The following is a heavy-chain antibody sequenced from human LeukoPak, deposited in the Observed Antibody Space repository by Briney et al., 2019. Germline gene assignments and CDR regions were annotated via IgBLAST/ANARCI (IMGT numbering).Heavy chain of an antibody. D-gene: IGHD3-16*01. J-gene: IGHJ6*03. CDR1: GFTFSNYD. V-gene: IGHV3-23*01. CDR3: AKLGGHPLHNYYVGV. Sequence: GGSLRLSCAASGFTFSNYDMHWVRQAPGKGLEWVSGILDSGYSTYYANSVKGRFTISRDNSNNTLYLQMNSLRAEDTAVYYCAKLGGHPLHNYYVGVWGKGTTVAVSS. CDR2: ILDSGYST.